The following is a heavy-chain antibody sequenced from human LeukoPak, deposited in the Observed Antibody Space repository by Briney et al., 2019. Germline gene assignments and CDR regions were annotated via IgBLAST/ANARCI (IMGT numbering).Heavy chain of an antibody. CDR1: GFSFSTYS. CDR2: ISSSSSTI. CDR3: ARDASGHDLPFDY. Sequence: PGGSLRLSCAASGFSFSTYSMNWVRQAPGKGLEWVSYISSSSSTIYYADSVKGRFTISRDNAKNSLYLQMNGLRDEDTAVYYCARDASGHDLPFDYWGQGTLVTVSS. D-gene: IGHD6-25*01. J-gene: IGHJ4*02. V-gene: IGHV3-48*02.